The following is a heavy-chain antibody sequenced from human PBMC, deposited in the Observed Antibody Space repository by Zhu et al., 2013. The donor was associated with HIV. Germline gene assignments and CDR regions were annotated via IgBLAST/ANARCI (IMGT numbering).Heavy chain of an antibody. D-gene: IGHD3-22*01. V-gene: IGHV1-2*02. CDR2: INPNSGGT. J-gene: IGHJ3*01. Sequence: QVQLVQAGAEVKKPGASVKVSCKTSGYTFTDYYIHWVRQAPGQGLEWMGWINPNSGGTKYAQKFQGRVTMTRDTSINTAYMELSRLRSDDTAVYFCARDLRLTAFNYPDGRNYYYAFDYLGQGTMVTSLQ. CDR1: GYTFTDYY. CDR3: ARDLRLTAFNYPDGRNYYYAFDY.